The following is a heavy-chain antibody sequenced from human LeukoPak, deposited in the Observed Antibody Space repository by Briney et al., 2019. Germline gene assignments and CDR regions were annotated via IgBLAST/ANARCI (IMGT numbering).Heavy chain of an antibody. CDR3: TAYYYSGSYYLDY. D-gene: IGHD1-26*01. CDR2: IKSKTDGGTT. V-gene: IGHV3-15*01. J-gene: IGHJ4*02. CDR1: GYSFSSYG. Sequence: GGSLRLSCAASGYSFSSYGLHWVRQAPGKGLEWVGRIKSKTDGGTTDYAAPVKGRFTISRDDSKNTLYLQMNSLKTEDTAVYYCTAYYYSGSYYLDYWGQGTLVTVSS.